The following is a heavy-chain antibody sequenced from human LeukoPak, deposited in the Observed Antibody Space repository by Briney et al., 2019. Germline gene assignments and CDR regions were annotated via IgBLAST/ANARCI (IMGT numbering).Heavy chain of an antibody. CDR1: GGSFSGYY. J-gene: IGHJ4*02. D-gene: IGHD1-26*01. CDR2: INHSGST. V-gene: IGHV4-34*01. CDR3: ARSGVGATRFDY. Sequence: SETLSLTCAVYGGSFSGYYWSWIRQPPGKGLEWIGEINHSGSTNYNPSLKSRVTISVDTSKNQFSLKLSSVTAADTAVYYCARSGVGATRFDYWGQGTLVTVSS.